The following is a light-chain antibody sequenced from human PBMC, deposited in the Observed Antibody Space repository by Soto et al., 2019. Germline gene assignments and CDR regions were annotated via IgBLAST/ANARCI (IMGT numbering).Light chain of an antibody. CDR1: QDIRNH. CDR2: DAS. Sequence: DIQMTQSPSSLSASVGDRITITCQASQDIRNHLNWYQQKPGKAPKILIYDASNLEAGVPSRFGGRGSRTDFTLTISSLQPEDIATYYCQQYLHVLPFGGGTKVEIK. CDR3: QQYLHVLP. J-gene: IGKJ4*01. V-gene: IGKV1-33*01.